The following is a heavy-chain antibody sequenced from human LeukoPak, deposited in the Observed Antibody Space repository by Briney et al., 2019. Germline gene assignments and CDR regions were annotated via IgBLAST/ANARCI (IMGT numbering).Heavy chain of an antibody. V-gene: IGHV1-2*02. CDR2: INPKSGGT. CDR1: GYTFSGYY. D-gene: IGHD2-2*01. Sequence: ASVKASCKASGYTFSGYYMHWVRQAPGQGLEWMGWINPKSGGTNYAQKFQGRVTMTRDTSITTAYMELSRLRSDDTAVYYCASGGHCSTTSCYSDYWGQGTLVTVSS. J-gene: IGHJ4*02. CDR3: ASGGHCSTTSCYSDY.